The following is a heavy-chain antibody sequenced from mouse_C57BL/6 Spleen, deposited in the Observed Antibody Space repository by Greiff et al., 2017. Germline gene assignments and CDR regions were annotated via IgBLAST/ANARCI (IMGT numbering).Heavy chain of an antibody. Sequence: VKLVESGPGLVQPSQCLSISCTVSGFSLTSYGVHWVRQSPGKGLEWLGVIWSGGSTDYNAAFISRLSISKDNSKSQVFFKMNSLQADDTAIYYCASTTVVANYYAMDYWGQGASVTVSS. D-gene: IGHD1-1*01. V-gene: IGHV2-2*01. CDR1: GFSLTSYG. CDR3: ASTTVVANYYAMDY. CDR2: IWSGGST. J-gene: IGHJ4*01.